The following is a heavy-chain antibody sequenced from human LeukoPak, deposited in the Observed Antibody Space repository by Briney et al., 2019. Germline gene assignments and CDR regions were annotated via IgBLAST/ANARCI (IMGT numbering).Heavy chain of an antibody. D-gene: IGHD6-13*01. Sequence: PGGSLRLSCAASGFTFSSYAMSWVRQAPGKGLEWVSAISGSGGSTYYADSVKGRFTISRDNSKNTLYLQMNSLRAEDTAVYYCARRPPMNSSSPPEGYWGQGTLVTVSS. CDR2: ISGSGGST. CDR3: ARRPPMNSSSPPEGY. CDR1: GFTFSSYA. J-gene: IGHJ4*02. V-gene: IGHV3-23*01.